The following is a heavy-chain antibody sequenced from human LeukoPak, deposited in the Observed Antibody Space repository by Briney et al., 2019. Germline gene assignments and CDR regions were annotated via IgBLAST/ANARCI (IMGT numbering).Heavy chain of an antibody. Sequence: SETLSLTCTVSGGSISSGGYYWSWIRQHPGKGLEWIGYIYYSGSTYYNPSLKSRVTISVDTSKNQFSLKLSSVTAADTAVYYCARTVKTYYYDSSGYPFDYWGQGTLVTVSS. CDR1: GGSISSGGYY. CDR2: IYYSGST. J-gene: IGHJ4*02. D-gene: IGHD3-22*01. V-gene: IGHV4-31*03. CDR3: ARTVKTYYYDSSGYPFDY.